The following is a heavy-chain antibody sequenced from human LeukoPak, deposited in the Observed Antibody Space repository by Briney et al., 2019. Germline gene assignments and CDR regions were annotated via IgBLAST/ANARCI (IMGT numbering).Heavy chain of an antibody. CDR1: GFTFSSYG. V-gene: IGHV3-30*02. CDR3: ARRADYSNYFDY. Sequence: PGGSLRLSCAASGFTFSSYGMHWVRQAPGKGLEWVAFIRYDGSNKYYAGSVKGRFTISRDNSKNTLYLQMNSLRAEDTAVYYCARRADYSNYFDYWGQGTLVTVSS. J-gene: IGHJ4*02. CDR2: IRYDGSNK. D-gene: IGHD4-11*01.